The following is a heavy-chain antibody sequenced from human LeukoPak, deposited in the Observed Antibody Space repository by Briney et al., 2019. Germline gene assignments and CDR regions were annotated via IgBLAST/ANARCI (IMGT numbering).Heavy chain of an antibody. CDR3: TRLRQDCSRNSYYVYYYYMDV. V-gene: IGHV3-49*03. CDR1: GFTLCDYD. CDR2: VRSKSCGAAT. D-gene: IGHD2-2*01. Sequence: GGSLRLSCRASGFTLCDYDMSWFRQAPGKGLEWVCFVRSKSCGAATDYAASGKGRFTISRDDPKSIAYLLLTSLTTEDTAVYYCTRLRQDCSRNSYYVYYYYMDVWGEGTTVAVSS. J-gene: IGHJ6*03.